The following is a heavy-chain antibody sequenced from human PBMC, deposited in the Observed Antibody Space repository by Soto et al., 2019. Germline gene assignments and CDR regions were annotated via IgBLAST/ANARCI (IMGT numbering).Heavy chain of an antibody. V-gene: IGHV2-26*01. CDR1: GFSLSSGRMG. CDR2: FFSDVER. D-gene: IGHD4-17*01. CDR3: ARMDGDFNYYALDV. Sequence: GSGPTLVNPTETLTLTCTVSGFSLSSGRMGVSWIRQPPGKPLEWLAHFFSDVERSYSAPMQSRLTLSTDISGSQVVLTMTNMDPVDAATYYCARMDGDFNYYALDVWGQGTTVTVSS. J-gene: IGHJ6*02.